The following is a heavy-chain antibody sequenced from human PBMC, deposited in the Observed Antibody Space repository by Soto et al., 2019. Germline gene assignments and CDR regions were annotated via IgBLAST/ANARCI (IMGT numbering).Heavy chain of an antibody. CDR2: IVNSGIA. Sequence: QVQLQESGPGLVKPSETLSLTCAVSGGSLTGQHWSWIRQPPGKGLEWIGQIVNSGIARYNPSLQSRVAISIDTSTNHCALRLSSVTAADTAVYYCASYLEGTGGRGSWGQGHLVTVSS. J-gene: IGHJ4*02. D-gene: IGHD5-12*01. CDR3: ASYLEGTGGRGS. CDR1: GGSLTGQH. V-gene: IGHV4-4*09.